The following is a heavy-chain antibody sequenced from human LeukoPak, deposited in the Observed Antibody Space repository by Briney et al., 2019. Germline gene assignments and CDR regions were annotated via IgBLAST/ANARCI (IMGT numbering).Heavy chain of an antibody. Sequence: GGSLRLSCAASGFTFSSYGMHWVRQASGKGLEWVAVISYDGSNKYYADSVKGRFTISRDNAKNSLYLQMNSLRAEDTALYYCAKDFTAMVRGGDYWGQGTLVTVSS. CDR3: AKDFTAMVRGGDY. CDR1: GFTFSSYG. J-gene: IGHJ4*02. V-gene: IGHV3-30*18. CDR2: ISYDGSNK. D-gene: IGHD5-18*01.